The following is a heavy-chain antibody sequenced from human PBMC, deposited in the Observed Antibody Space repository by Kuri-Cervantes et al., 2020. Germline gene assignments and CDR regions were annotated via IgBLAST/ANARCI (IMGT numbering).Heavy chain of an antibody. CDR2: FDPEDGET. Sequence: ASVKVSCKVSGYTLTELSMHWVRQAPGKGLEWMGGFDPEDGETIYAQKFQGRVTMTRNTSISTAYMELSSLRSEDTAVYYCARGGGPYSSSWYDYYYMDVWGKGTTVTVSS. V-gene: IGHV1-24*01. D-gene: IGHD6-13*01. CDR3: ARGGGPYSSSWYDYYYMDV. J-gene: IGHJ6*03. CDR1: GYTLTELS.